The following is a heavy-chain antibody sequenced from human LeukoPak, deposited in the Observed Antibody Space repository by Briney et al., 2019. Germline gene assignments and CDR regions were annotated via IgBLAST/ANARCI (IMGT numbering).Heavy chain of an antibody. CDR2: IYYSRST. J-gene: IGHJ4*02. Sequence: SETLSLTCTVSGGSVSSSGYYWGWIRQPPGKGLEWIVSIYYSRSTYYNPSLKRLVTISGDKSKNQLSLKLNCLSAEDTAVYYCAKDWRNIISGYDQYFYFWGQGNLVPVS. D-gene: IGHD5-12*01. CDR3: AKDWRNIISGYDQYFYF. CDR1: GGSVSSSGYY. V-gene: IGHV4-39*02.